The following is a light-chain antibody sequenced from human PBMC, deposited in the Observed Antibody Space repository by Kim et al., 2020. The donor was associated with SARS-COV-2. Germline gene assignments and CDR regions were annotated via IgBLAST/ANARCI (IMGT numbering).Light chain of an antibody. CDR2: GAS. CDR1: QSVSSNS. Sequence: SPAKKATLSCRASQSVSSNSLAWYQQKPGQAPRLLSYGASSRATGIPDRFSGSGSGTDFTLTITRLEPEDFAVYYCQQYSSSPATFGQGTKVDIK. CDR3: QQYSSSPAT. V-gene: IGKV3-20*01. J-gene: IGKJ1*01.